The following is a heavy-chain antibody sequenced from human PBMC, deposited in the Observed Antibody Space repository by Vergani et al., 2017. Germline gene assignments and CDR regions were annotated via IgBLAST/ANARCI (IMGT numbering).Heavy chain of an antibody. Sequence: QVQLVQSGAEVKKPGASVKVSCKASGYTFTSYGISWVRQAPGQGLEWMGWISAYNGNTNYAQKLQGRGTITTDTSTSTAYMGLRSLRSDDTAVYYWARGFGITGTAPLDYWGQGTLVTDSS. CDR2: ISAYNGNT. J-gene: IGHJ4*02. V-gene: IGHV1-18*01. CDR3: ARGFGITGTAPLDY. D-gene: IGHD1-20*01. CDR1: GYTFTSYG.